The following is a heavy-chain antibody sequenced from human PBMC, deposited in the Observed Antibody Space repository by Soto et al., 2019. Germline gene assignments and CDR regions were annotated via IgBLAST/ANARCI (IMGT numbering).Heavy chain of an antibody. CDR3: ARHNSYDSSWGSYRLSYFDF. CDR1: GGSISSSSYY. D-gene: IGHD3-16*02. CDR2: IYYSGST. Sequence: QLQLQESGPGLVKPSETLSLTCTVSGGSISSSSYYWGWIRQPPGKGLEWIGSIYYSGSTYYNPSLKSRVPISTDTSKLQYSLKLSSLTAADTAVYYCARHNSYDSSWGSYRLSYFDFWGQGTLVTVFS. J-gene: IGHJ4*02. V-gene: IGHV4-39*01.